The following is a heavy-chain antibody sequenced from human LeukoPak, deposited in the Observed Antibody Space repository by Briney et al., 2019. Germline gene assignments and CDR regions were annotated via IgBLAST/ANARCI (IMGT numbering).Heavy chain of an antibody. J-gene: IGHJ3*02. CDR1: GGTFSSYA. Sequence: ASVRVSCKASGGTFSSYAISWVRQAPGQGLEWMGGIIPIFGTANYAQKFQGRVTITADESTSTAYMELSSLRSEDTAVYYCAREKAPRAFDIWGQGTMVTVSS. CDR3: AREKAPRAFDI. CDR2: IIPIFGTA. V-gene: IGHV1-69*13.